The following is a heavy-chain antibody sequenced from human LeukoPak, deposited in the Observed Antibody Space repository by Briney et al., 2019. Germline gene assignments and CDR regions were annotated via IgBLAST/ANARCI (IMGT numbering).Heavy chain of an antibody. CDR3: AKQLGNTVTAPFDY. CDR2: TYYRSKWYN. J-gene: IGHJ4*02. Sequence: SQTLSLTCAISGDSVSSNSAAWNWMRQSPSRGLEWLGRTYYRSKWYNGYAVFVKSRISVNPDTSKNQFSLQLNSVTPEDTAVYYCAKQLGNTVTAPFDYWGQGTLVTVSS. CDR1: GDSVSSNSAA. V-gene: IGHV6-1*01. D-gene: IGHD4-17*01.